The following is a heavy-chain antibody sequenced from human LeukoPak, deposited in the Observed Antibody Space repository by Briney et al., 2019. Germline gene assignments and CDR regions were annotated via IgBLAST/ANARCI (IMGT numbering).Heavy chain of an antibody. V-gene: IGHV3-23*01. Sequence: QPGGSLRLSCAASGFTFSSYAMSWVRQAPGKGLEWVSAISGSGGSTYYADSVKGRFTISRANSKNTLYLQMNSPRAEDTAVYHCAKGRYYYDSSDAFEIWGQGTMVTVSS. D-gene: IGHD3-22*01. CDR1: GFTFSSYA. CDR2: ISGSGGST. CDR3: AKGRYYYDSSDAFEI. J-gene: IGHJ3*02.